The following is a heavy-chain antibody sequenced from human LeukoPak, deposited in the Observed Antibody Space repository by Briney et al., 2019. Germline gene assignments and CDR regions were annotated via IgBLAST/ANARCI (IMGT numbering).Heavy chain of an antibody. J-gene: IGHJ5*02. Sequence: SETLSLTCAVYGGSFSGYYWSWIRQPPGKGLEWIGEINHSGRSNEHPSLKSRVNISVDTSKNQYSLKLSSVTAADTAVYYCARGSWFDPWGQGTLVTVSS. CDR1: GGSFSGYY. CDR2: INHSGRS. V-gene: IGHV4-34*01. CDR3: ARGSWFDP.